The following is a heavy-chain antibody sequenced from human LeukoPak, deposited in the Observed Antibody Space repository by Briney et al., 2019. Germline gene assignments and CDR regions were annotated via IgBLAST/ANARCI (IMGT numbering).Heavy chain of an antibody. J-gene: IGHJ4*02. D-gene: IGHD3-10*01. V-gene: IGHV3-21*01. CDR3: AREYDSGSYYNFGY. Sequence: GGSLRLSCAGSGFTFSSYSMHWVRQAPGKGLEWVSSISSRSSYIYYADSVKGRFTISRDNAKNSLYLQMNSLRAEDTAVYYCAREYDSGSYYNFGYWGQGTLVTVSS. CDR2: ISSRSSYI. CDR1: GFTFSSYS.